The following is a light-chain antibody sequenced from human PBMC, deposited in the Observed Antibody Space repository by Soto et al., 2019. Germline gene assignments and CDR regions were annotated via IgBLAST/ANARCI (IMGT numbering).Light chain of an antibody. CDR2: DVS. CDR1: SSDVGGYNY. V-gene: IGLV2-14*01. Sequence: QSALTQPASVSGSPGQSITISCTGTSSDVGGYNYVSWYQQHPGKAPKLMIYDVSNRPSGVSNRFSGSKSGNTASLTSSGLRAEYDADYYCSSYTSSSIRVFGGGTKVTVL. CDR3: SSYTSSSIRV. J-gene: IGLJ2*01.